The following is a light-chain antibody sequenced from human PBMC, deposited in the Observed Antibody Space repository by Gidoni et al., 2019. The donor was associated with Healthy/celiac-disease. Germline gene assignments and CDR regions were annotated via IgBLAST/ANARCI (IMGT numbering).Light chain of an antibody. V-gene: IGKV3-11*01. Sequence: DIVLTQSPATLSLSPGERASLSCRASQSVSSYVAWYQQKPGKAPRLLIYDASNGATGIPARFSGSGSGTDFTLTNSSLEPEDFAVYYCQQRSNWPPSWTFGQGTKVEIK. J-gene: IGKJ1*01. CDR3: QQRSNWPPSWT. CDR1: QSVSSY. CDR2: DAS.